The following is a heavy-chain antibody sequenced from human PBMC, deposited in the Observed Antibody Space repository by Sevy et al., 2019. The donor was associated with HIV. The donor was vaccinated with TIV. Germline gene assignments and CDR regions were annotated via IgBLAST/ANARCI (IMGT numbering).Heavy chain of an antibody. J-gene: IGHJ6*02. V-gene: IGHV3-7*03. CDR1: GFTFSSYW. CDR3: ARDGDYCSSTSCRKYYYYGMDV. D-gene: IGHD2-2*01. Sequence: LSLTCAASGFTFSSYWMSWVRQAPGKGLEWVANIKQDGSEKYYVDSVKGRFTISRDNAKNSLYLQMNSLRAEDTAVYYCARDGDYCSSTSCRKYYYYGMDVWGQGTTVTVSS. CDR2: IKQDGSEK.